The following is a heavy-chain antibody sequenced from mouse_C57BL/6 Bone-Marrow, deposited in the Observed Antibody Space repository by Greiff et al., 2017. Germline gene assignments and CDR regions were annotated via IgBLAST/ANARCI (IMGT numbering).Heavy chain of an antibody. CDR1: GFNIKDDY. V-gene: IGHV14-4*01. Sequence: DVKLQESGAELVRPGASVKLSCTASGFNIKDDYMHWVKQRPEQGLEWIGWIDPENGATEYASKFQGKATIPADTSSNTAYLQLSSLTSEDTAVYYCTTSLDYWGQGTTLTVSS. J-gene: IGHJ2*01. CDR3: TTSLDY. CDR2: IDPENGAT.